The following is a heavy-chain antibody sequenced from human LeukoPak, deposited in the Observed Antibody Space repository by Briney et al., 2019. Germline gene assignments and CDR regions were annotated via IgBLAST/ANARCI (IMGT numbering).Heavy chain of an antibody. J-gene: IGHJ3*02. D-gene: IGHD2-2*02. CDR2: IYYSGST. V-gene: IGHV4-39*01. CDR3: ATTIRGQLLYHNAFDI. Sequence: SETLSRTCTVSGGSISSSTYYWGWIRQPPGKGLERIGSIYYSGSTYYNPSLKSRVTISVDTSKNQYSLKLSSVTAADTAVYYCATTIRGQLLYHNAFDIWGQGTMVTVSS. CDR1: GGSISSSTYY.